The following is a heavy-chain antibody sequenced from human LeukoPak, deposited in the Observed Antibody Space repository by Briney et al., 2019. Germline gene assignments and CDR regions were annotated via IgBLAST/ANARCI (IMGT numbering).Heavy chain of an antibody. Sequence: GGSLRLSCAVSGFTFSNYWMSWVRQAPGKGLEWVANIKQDGSDKYYVDSVKGRFTISRDNAKNSLYLQIDSLRAEDTAVYYCVRIKSELTPKYYFDCWGQGTLVTVSS. CDR1: GFTFSNYW. J-gene: IGHJ4*02. V-gene: IGHV3-7*01. D-gene: IGHD1-26*01. CDR2: IKQDGSDK. CDR3: VRIKSELTPKYYFDC.